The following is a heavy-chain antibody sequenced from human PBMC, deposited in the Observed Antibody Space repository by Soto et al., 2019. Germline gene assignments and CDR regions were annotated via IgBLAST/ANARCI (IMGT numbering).Heavy chain of an antibody. CDR3: AGQTYDFWSGYPYYYGMDV. V-gene: IGHV5-51*01. Sequence: PGESLKISCKGSGYSFTSYWIGWVRQMPGKGLEWMGIIYPGDSDTRYSPSFQGQVTISADKSISTAYLQWSSLKASDTAMYYCAGQTYDFWSGYPYYYGMDVWGQGTTVTVSS. CDR1: GYSFTSYW. CDR2: IYPGDSDT. D-gene: IGHD3-3*01. J-gene: IGHJ6*02.